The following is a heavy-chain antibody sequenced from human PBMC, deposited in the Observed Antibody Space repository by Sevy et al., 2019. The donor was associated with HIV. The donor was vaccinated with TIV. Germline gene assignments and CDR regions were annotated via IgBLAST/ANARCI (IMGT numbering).Heavy chain of an antibody. CDR3: ARHSMYYYDISGFAEYFQH. J-gene: IGHJ1*01. Sequence: SETLSLTCTVSGGSISSYYWSWIRQPPGKGLEWIGYIYYNGNTNYNPSLKSRVTISVDTSKNQFSLKLTSVPAADTAVYYCARHSMYYYDISGFAEYFQHWGQGTLVTVSS. D-gene: IGHD3-22*01. CDR2: IYYNGNT. V-gene: IGHV4-59*08. CDR1: GGSISSYY.